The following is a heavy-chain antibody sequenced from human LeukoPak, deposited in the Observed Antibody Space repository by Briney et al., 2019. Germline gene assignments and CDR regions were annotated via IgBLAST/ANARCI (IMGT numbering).Heavy chain of an antibody. D-gene: IGHD6-6*01. V-gene: IGHV1-18*01. CDR2: ISVYSGNT. CDR1: GYTFTSYA. J-gene: IGHJ4*02. CDR3: ARSREQLVSLNDY. Sequence: ASVKVSCKASGYTFTSYAISWVRQAPGQGLEWMGWISVYSGNTNYPQKLQGRVTMTTDTSTSTAYMELRSLSSDDTAVYYCARSREQLVSLNDYWGQGTLVTVSS.